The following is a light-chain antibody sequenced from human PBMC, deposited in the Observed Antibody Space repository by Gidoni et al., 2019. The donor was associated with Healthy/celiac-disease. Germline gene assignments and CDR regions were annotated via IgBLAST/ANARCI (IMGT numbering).Light chain of an antibody. V-gene: IGKV1-39*01. J-gene: IGKJ2*01. CDR1: QSISSY. CDR2: AAS. CDR3: QRNYTTPYT. Sequence: DIQMTQSPSSLSASVGDRVTITCRGSQSISSYLNWYQQKPGKAHKLLISAASSLQSGVPSRFSGSGAGKDSTITISSLQPEDFANYYCQRNYTTPYTFGQGTKVEIK.